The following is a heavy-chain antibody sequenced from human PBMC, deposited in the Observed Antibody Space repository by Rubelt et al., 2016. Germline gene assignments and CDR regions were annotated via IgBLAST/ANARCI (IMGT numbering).Heavy chain of an antibody. CDR3: ATITWGDSGSLGY. Sequence: EVQLVESGGGLVQPGGSLRLSCAASGFTFGSYAMSWVRQAPGKGPEWVANIKPDGSKSFYVDSVKGRFTISRDNAKNSLFLQMSSLRAEDTAVYYCATITWGDSGSLGYWGQGILVTVSS. V-gene: IGHV3-7*03. CDR2: IKPDGSKS. CDR1: GFTFGSYA. J-gene: IGHJ4*02. D-gene: IGHD1-26*01.